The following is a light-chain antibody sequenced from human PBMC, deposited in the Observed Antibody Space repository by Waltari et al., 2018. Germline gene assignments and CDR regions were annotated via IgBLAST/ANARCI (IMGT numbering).Light chain of an antibody. J-gene: IGLJ2*01. CDR3: AAWDDSQNGVV. Sequence: QSVLTQPPSASGTPGQRVPISCSGSSSDIGINIVNWYQQLPGPSPKLLISNNNQRPSGVPDRFSGSKSGTSASLAISGLQSEDEATYYCAAWDDSQNGVVFGGGTKLTV. CDR2: NNN. CDR1: SSDIGINI. V-gene: IGLV1-44*01.